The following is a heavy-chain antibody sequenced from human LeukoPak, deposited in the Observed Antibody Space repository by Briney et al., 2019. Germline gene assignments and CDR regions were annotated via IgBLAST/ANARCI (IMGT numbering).Heavy chain of an antibody. CDR1: GFTFSDYY. D-gene: IGHD1-14*01. Sequence: GGSLRLSCVASGFTFSDYYMTWVRQPPGKGLEWVANIKQDGSEKYYVDSVKGRFTISRDNSKNTLYLQMNSLRAEDTAVYYCAKFRKPMALVDAFDTWGQGIMVSVSS. CDR3: AKFRKPMALVDAFDT. CDR2: IKQDGSEK. J-gene: IGHJ3*02. V-gene: IGHV3-7*03.